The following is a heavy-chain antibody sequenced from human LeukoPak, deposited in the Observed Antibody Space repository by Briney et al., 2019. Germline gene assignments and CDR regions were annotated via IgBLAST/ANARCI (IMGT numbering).Heavy chain of an antibody. CDR3: ASNWGSYPDC. D-gene: IGHD3-16*01. CDR1: GFMFSRFW. J-gene: IGHJ4*02. Sequence: GGSLRLSCAASGFMFSRFWMTWVRQVPGKGLEWVANIKEDGSETHYVDSVRGRFSISRDNSENSLYLQMYSLRAEDTGLYYCASNWGSYPDCWGQGVLVAVSS. V-gene: IGHV3-7*01. CDR2: IKEDGSET.